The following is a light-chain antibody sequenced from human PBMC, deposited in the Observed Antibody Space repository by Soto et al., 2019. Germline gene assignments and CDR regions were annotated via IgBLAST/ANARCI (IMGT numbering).Light chain of an antibody. J-gene: IGKJ4*01. V-gene: IGKV3-15*01. Sequence: IIMSPSPAPPSVSSGERATLSFMAFQSVSSNLAWYQQKAGQAPRLLSYGASTRAAGVPARFSGSGSGTEFTLTISSLQSEDFAVYYCQQYDKWPTNPFGGGTKVDIK. CDR2: GAS. CDR1: QSVSSN. CDR3: QQYDKWPTNP.